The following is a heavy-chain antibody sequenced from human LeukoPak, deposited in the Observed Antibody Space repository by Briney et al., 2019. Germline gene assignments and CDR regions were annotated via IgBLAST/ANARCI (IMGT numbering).Heavy chain of an antibody. CDR2: INPSGGST. J-gene: IGHJ4*02. V-gene: IGHV1-46*01. CDR1: GYTFTSYY. D-gene: IGHD3-22*01. CDR3: AREPRYYDSSSCFDY. Sequence: GASVKVSCKASGYTFTSYYMHWVRQAPGQGLEWMGIINPSGGSTSYAQKFQGRVTMTRDTSTSTVYMELSSLRSEDTAVYYCAREPRYYDSSSCFDYWGQGTLVTVSS.